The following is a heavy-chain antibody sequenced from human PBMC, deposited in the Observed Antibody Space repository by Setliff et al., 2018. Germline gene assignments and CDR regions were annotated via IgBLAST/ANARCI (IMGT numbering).Heavy chain of an antibody. Sequence: EASVKVSCKASGYTFSNYGITWVRQAPGQGLEWMGWISGYSGNTKYAQTLQGRVTMTTDTSTSTAYLELRSLTSDDTAVYYCSRLVRYCTTTSCQGASGAESWGQGTLVTVSS. J-gene: IGHJ5*02. CDR2: ISGYSGNT. CDR3: SRLVRYCTTTSCQGASGAES. D-gene: IGHD2-2*01. CDR1: GYTFSNYG. V-gene: IGHV1-18*01.